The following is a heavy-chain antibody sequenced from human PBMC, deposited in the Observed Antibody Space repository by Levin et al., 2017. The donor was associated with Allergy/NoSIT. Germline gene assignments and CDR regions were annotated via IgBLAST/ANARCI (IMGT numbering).Heavy chain of an antibody. CDR1: GFTLSSYS. D-gene: IGHD1-26*01. J-gene: IGHJ4*02. Sequence: RAGGSLRLSCAASGFTLSSYSMNWVRQAPGKGLEWVSYISSSSNNIKYADSVKGRFTISRDNAKNSLYLQMNSLSDEDTAVYYCARDSKYSGGPWGQGTLVTVSS. CDR2: ISSSSNNI. V-gene: IGHV3-48*02. CDR3: ARDSKYSGGP.